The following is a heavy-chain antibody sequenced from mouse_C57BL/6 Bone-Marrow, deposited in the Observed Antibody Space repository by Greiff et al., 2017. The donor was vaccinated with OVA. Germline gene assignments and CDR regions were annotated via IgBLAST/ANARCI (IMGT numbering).Heavy chain of an antibody. CDR3: TRRDYGSSGDWYFDV. CDR2: IRNKANNHAT. V-gene: IGHV6-6*01. D-gene: IGHD1-1*01. Sequence: EVQGVESGGGLVQPGGSMKLSCAASGFTFSDAWMDWVRQSPEKGLEWVAEIRNKANNHATYYAESVKGRFTISRDDSKSSVYLQMNSLRAEDTGIYYCTRRDYGSSGDWYFDVWGTGTTVTVSS. CDR1: GFTFSDAW. J-gene: IGHJ1*03.